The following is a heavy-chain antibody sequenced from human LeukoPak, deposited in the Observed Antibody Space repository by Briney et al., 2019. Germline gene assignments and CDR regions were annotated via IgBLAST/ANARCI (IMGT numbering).Heavy chain of an antibody. Sequence: PSGTLSLTCAVSGGSISSSNWWGWVRQPPGKGLEWIGEIYHSGSTNYNPSLKSRVTISVDKSKNQFSLKLSSVTAADTAVYYCARVVYGDPYYYYGMDVWGQGTTVTVSS. CDR1: GGSISSSNW. CDR2: IYHSGST. V-gene: IGHV4-4*02. CDR3: ARVVYGDPYYYYGMDV. D-gene: IGHD4-17*01. J-gene: IGHJ6*02.